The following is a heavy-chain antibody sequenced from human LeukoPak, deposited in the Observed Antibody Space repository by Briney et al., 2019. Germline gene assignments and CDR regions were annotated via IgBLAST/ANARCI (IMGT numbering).Heavy chain of an antibody. CDR2: INWDGGTT. D-gene: IGHD5-12*01. CDR1: GFIFEEST. Sequence: GGSQRLTCAASGFIFEESTMHWVRQAPGKGLEWVSLINWDGGTTQYGGSMKGRFTISRDNSKSSLFLQLNSLTSDDTAFYYCATGDVDSPFNFYKWGHGEPVSVSS. J-gene: IGHJ4*03. CDR3: ATGDVDSPFNFYK. V-gene: IGHV3-43*01.